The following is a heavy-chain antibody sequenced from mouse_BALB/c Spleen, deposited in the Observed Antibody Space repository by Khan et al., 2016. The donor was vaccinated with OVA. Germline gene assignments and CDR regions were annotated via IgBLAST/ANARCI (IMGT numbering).Heavy chain of an antibody. Sequence: VQLQESGAELVKPGASVKLSCKASGYTFTSYWLHWMKQRPGQGLDWIGYINPSDGRAHYNENFKNKATLTVDKSSNTAYMQLSSLTSEDSAVYYCARGGYGSLAYWGQGTLVTVSA. D-gene: IGHD2-10*02. CDR1: GYTFTSYW. J-gene: IGHJ3*01. CDR3: ARGGYGSLAY. CDR2: INPSDGRA. V-gene: IGHV1S81*02.